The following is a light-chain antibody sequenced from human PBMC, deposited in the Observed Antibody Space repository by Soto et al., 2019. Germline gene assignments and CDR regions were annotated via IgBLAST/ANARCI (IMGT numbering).Light chain of an antibody. CDR1: SSDVGNYNY. V-gene: IGLV2-11*01. J-gene: IGLJ3*02. Sequence: QSVLTQPRSVSGSPGQSVTISCTGTSSDVGNYNYVSWYQQEPGKAPKLLIYDINKRPSGVPDRLSGSKSDNTASLTISGLQAEDEAHYYCCSYAGRYTWVFGGGTKLTVL. CDR2: DIN. CDR3: CSYAGRYTWV.